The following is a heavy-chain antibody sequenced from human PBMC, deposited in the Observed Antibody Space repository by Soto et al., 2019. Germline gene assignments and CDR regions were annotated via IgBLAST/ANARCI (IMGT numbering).Heavy chain of an antibody. V-gene: IGHV1-18*01. CDR3: ARVYGDYGAYYYYGMDV. CDR1: GYTFTSYG. CDR2: ISAYNGNT. D-gene: IGHD4-17*01. J-gene: IGHJ6*02. Sequence: QVQLVQSGAEVKKPGASVKVSCKASGYTFTSYGISWVRQAPGQGLEWMGWISAYNGNTNYAQKLQGRVTMTTDTSTSTAYMELRSLRSADTAVYYCARVYGDYGAYYYYGMDVWGQGTTVTVSS.